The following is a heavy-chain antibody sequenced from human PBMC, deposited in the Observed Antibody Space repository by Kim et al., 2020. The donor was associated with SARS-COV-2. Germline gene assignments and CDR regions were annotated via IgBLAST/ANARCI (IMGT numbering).Heavy chain of an antibody. V-gene: IGHV4-39*01. Sequence: SETLSLTCTVSGGSISRSSNYWGWLRQPPGQELEWIGSINYSGNSYYNPSLKRRVTISVDTSKNQFSLKMRSVTAADTAVYYCARLVSENSAVEYWGQGTLVTVSS. CDR2: INYSGNS. CDR1: GGSISRSSNY. J-gene: IGHJ4*02. CDR3: ARLVSENSAVEY.